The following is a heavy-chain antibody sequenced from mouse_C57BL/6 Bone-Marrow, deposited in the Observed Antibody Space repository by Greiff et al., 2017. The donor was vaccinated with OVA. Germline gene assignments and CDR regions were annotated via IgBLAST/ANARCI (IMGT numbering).Heavy chain of an antibody. CDR1: GYTFTSYW. CDR3: ARIIYDYDVGFAY. CDR2: IYPSDSET. J-gene: IGHJ3*01. D-gene: IGHD2-4*01. Sequence: QVQLQQPGAELVRPGSSVKLSCKASGYTFTSYWMDWAKQRPGQGLEWIGNIYPSDSETHYNQKFKDKATLTVDKSSSTAYMQLSSLTSEDSAVYYCARIIYDYDVGFAYWGQGTLVTVSA. V-gene: IGHV1-61*01.